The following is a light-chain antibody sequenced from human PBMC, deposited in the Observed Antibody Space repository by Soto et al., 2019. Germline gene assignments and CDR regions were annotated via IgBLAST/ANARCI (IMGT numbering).Light chain of an antibody. CDR3: AAWDDSLTAHV. V-gene: IGLV1-44*01. CDR2: NNS. J-gene: IGLJ1*01. CDR1: SCNVGGGT. Sequence: QSALTQPPSASGTPGQTVTISCSGSSCNVGGGTVNWYQQLPGTAPTLLIYNNSQQPSAVPARLSASKSGTSASLAITGRQYEDEADYYCAAWDDSLTAHVFGGGTKVTVL.